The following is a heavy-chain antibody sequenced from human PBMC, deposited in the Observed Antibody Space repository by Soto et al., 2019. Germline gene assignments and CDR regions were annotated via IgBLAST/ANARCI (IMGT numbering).Heavy chain of an antibody. Sequence: GGSLRLSCAASGFTFSSHSMDWVRQAPGKGLEWVSSISSSSSYIYYADSVKGRFTISRDNAKNSLYLQMNSLRAEDTAVYYCARGYCSGGSCYATLIDYWGQGTLVTVSS. CDR3: ARGYCSGGSCYATLIDY. CDR2: ISSSSSYI. J-gene: IGHJ4*02. CDR1: GFTFSSHS. V-gene: IGHV3-21*01. D-gene: IGHD2-15*01.